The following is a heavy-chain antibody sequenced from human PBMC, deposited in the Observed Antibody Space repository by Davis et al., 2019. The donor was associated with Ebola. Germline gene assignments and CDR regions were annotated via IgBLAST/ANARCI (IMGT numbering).Heavy chain of an antibody. D-gene: IGHD3/OR15-3a*01. V-gene: IGHV3-33*03. CDR1: GFTFNNYG. CDR3: ARAEGILDSDYFAY. Sequence: PGGSLRLSCAASGFTFNNYGMHWIRQVPGKGLEWVAVLWSHGSREDYADSVKGRFTVSRDISKETQYLQMNTLRVEDTAVYYCARAEGILDSDYFAYWGQGAQVTVSS. CDR2: LWSHGSRE. J-gene: IGHJ4*02.